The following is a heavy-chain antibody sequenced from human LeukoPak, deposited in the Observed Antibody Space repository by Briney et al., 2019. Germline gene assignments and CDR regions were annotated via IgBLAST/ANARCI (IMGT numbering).Heavy chain of an antibody. CDR3: AASHSSHYYHYYMDV. J-gene: IGHJ6*03. CDR2: IYFSGTT. D-gene: IGHD3-10*01. Sequence: SETLSLTCSVSGGSINTTDYYRAWIRQPPGKGLEWIGVIYFSGTTYYTPSLNSRVTISVDRPKSQFSLHLRSVTAADTAEYYCAASHSSHYYHYYMDVWGKGTTVTVS. CDR1: GGSINTTDYY. V-gene: IGHV4-39*07.